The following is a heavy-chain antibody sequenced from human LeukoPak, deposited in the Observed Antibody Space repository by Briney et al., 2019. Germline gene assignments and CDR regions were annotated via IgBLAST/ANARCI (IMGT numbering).Heavy chain of an antibody. Sequence: GGSLRLSCAASGFTFGNNAMSWVARAPGKGREWCSVFGGGGDSTYYADSVKGRFTISRDNSMNTLSLQMTSLRAEDTAVYYCAKGHGAWYYDYWGQGTLVTVSS. V-gene: IGHV3-23*01. CDR3: AKGHGAWYYDY. J-gene: IGHJ4*02. D-gene: IGHD4-17*01. CDR1: GFTFGNNA. CDR2: FGGGGDST.